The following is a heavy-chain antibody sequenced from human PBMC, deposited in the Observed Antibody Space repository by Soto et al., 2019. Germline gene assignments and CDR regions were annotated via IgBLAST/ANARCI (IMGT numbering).Heavy chain of an antibody. CDR2: IYYSGST. CDR1: GGSISSYY. CDR3: ARVWWFGELLYYGMDV. Sequence: PSETLSLTCTVSGGSISSYYWSWIRQPPGKGLEWIGYIYYSGSTNYNPSLKSRVTISVDTSKNQFSLKLSSVTAADTAVYYCARVWWFGELLYYGMDVWGQGTTVT. D-gene: IGHD3-10*01. J-gene: IGHJ6*02. V-gene: IGHV4-59*01.